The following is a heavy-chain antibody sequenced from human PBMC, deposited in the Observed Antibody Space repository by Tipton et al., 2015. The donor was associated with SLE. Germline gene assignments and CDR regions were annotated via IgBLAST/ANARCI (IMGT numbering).Heavy chain of an antibody. CDR2: ISYDGSNK. D-gene: IGHD1-26*01. Sequence: SLRLSCAASGFTFFTYAMRWVRQAPGKGPEWVAVISYDGSNKYYADSVKGRFTISRDNSKNTLYVQMNSLRAEDTAVYYCARDLVGPTGYGMDVWGQGTTVTVSS. V-gene: IGHV3-30*04. CDR3: ARDLVGPTGYGMDV. J-gene: IGHJ6*02. CDR1: GFTFFTYA.